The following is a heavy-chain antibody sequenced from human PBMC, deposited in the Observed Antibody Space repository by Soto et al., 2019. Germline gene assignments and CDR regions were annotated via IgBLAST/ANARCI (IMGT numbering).Heavy chain of an antibody. CDR3: SRQITAAGYDYGMDV. D-gene: IGHD6-13*01. J-gene: IGHJ6*02. CDR1: GFIFRSYG. Sequence: GGSLRLSCAASGFIFRSYGMHWVRQAPGKGLEWVAVIWYNGSNKYYADSVKGRFTISRDNSKNTLYLQMNSRRAEDTAVYYSSRQITAAGYDYGMDVWSQGTTVTVSS. CDR2: IWYNGSNK. V-gene: IGHV3-33*01.